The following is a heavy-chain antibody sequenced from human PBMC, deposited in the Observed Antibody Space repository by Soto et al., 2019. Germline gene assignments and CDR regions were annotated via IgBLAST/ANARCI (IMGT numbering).Heavy chain of an antibody. CDR3: AKEWTPRRAFDF. CDR2: ISGNGGKT. V-gene: IGHV3-23*01. J-gene: IGHJ4*02. D-gene: IGHD5-12*01. CDR1: GLRFRSYA. Sequence: GGSMELGCAASGLRFRSYAMSWARNAPGKGLEWVASISGNGGKTYYADSVKGRFTFSRDNSKNTLYLQMNSLRVEDTAVYYCAKEWTPRRAFDFWGQGAQVTVSS.